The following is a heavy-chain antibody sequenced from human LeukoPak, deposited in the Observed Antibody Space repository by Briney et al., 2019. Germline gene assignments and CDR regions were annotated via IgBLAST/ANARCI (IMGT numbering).Heavy chain of an antibody. CDR3: ASMSRGVILGPVYYSYYLDV. Sequence: PSETLSLTCSVSGGSMRCPSFYWAWIRQAPGKGLEWIGNIYYSGSTYYNPSLQSRVTISVDTSKNQFSLKLTSVTAADKAVYYCASMSRGVILGPVYYSYYLDVWGKGATVIVSS. J-gene: IGHJ6*03. V-gene: IGHV4-39*01. CDR2: IYYSGST. D-gene: IGHD3-10*01. CDR1: GGSMRCPSFY.